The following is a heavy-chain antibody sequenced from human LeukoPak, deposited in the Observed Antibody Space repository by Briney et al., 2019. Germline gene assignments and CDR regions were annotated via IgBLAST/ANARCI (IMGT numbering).Heavy chain of an antibody. CDR2: FDPEDGET. V-gene: IGHV1-24*01. CDR1: GGTFSSYA. CDR3: ATSMIVVTGYWYFDL. J-gene: IGHJ2*01. Sequence: ASVKVSCKASGGTFSSYAISWVRQAPGKGLEWMGGFDPEDGETIYAQKFQGRVTMTEDTSTDTAYMELSSLRSEDTAVYYCATSMIVVTGYWYFDLWGRGTLVTVSS. D-gene: IGHD3-22*01.